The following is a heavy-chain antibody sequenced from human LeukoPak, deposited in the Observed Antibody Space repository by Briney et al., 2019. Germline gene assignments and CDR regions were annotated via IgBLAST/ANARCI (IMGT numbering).Heavy chain of an antibody. Sequence: ASVKVSFKASGYTFTIYGISWVRQAPGQGLEWMGWISAYNGNTNYAQKLQGRVTMTTDTSTSTAYMELRSLRSDDTAVYYCARVGSYDFWSGYYPYYFDYWGQGTLVTVSS. CDR1: GYTFTIYG. CDR2: ISAYNGNT. D-gene: IGHD3-3*01. CDR3: ARVGSYDFWSGYYPYYFDY. J-gene: IGHJ4*02. V-gene: IGHV1-18*01.